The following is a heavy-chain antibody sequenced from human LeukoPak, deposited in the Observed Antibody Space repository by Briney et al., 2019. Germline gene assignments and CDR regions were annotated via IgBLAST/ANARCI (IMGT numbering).Heavy chain of an antibody. CDR3: ARDGFLEWSAPYYYYGMDV. D-gene: IGHD3-3*01. J-gene: IGHJ6*02. CDR1: GYTVSSNY. CDR2: LYSGGST. Sequence: PGGSLRPSCAPSGYTVSSNYMSWVRQAPGKGLEWVSVLYSGGSTYYADSVKGGFTISRDNSKNTLYLQMNSLRAEDTAVYYCARDGFLEWSAPYYYYGMDVWGQGTTVTVSS. V-gene: IGHV3-53*01.